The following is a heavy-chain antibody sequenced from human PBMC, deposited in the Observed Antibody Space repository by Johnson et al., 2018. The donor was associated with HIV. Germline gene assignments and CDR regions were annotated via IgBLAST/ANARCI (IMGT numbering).Heavy chain of an antibody. Sequence: VQLVESGGGVVRPGGSLRLSCAAFVFTFDDYGMSWVRQAPGKGLEWVSVIYSGGSTYYADSVKGRFTISRDNSKNTLYLQMNSLRAEDTAVYYCARGLSGGSALGDAFDIWGQGTMVTVSS. V-gene: IGHV3-66*01. J-gene: IGHJ3*02. D-gene: IGHD2-15*01. CDR2: IYSGGST. CDR1: VFTFDDYG. CDR3: ARGLSGGSALGDAFDI.